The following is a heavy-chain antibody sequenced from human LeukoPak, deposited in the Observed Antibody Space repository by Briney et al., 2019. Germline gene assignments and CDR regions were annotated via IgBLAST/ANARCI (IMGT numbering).Heavy chain of an antibody. CDR2: VSGYNVNT. V-gene: IGHV1-18*01. CDR1: GYTFTSHG. D-gene: IGHD2-15*01. Sequence: GASVKVSCKASGYTFTSHGISWVRQAPGQGLEWMGWVSGYNVNTNYAQKLQGRVTMTTDTITSTAYMELRSLRSDDTAVYYCAREGYCGGGTCYSGSIDYWGQGTLVTVSS. J-gene: IGHJ4*02. CDR3: AREGYCGGGTCYSGSIDY.